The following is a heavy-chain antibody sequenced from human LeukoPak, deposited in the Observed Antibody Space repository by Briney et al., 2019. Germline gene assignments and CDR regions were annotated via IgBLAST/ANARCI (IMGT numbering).Heavy chain of an antibody. CDR1: GYTFTGYY. D-gene: IGHD3-10*01. CDR3: ARTITMVRGVIIKVWFDP. V-gene: IGHV1-8*02. CDR2: MNPNSGNT. Sequence: GASVKVSCKASGYTFTGYYMHWVRQATGQGLEWMGWMNPNSGNTGYAQKFQGRVTMTRNTSISTAYMELSSLRSEDTAVYYCARTITMVRGVIIKVWFDPWGQGTLVTVSS. J-gene: IGHJ5*02.